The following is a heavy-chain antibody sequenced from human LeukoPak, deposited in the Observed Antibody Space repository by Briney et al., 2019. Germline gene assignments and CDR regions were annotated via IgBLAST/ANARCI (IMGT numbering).Heavy chain of an antibody. Sequence: KPSETLSLTCTVSGGSISDYYWSWIRQPPGKRLEWIGYIYYSGSTNYNPSLKSRVTISVDTSKNQFSLKLTSVTAADTAVYYCARFDRSLREGSDYWGQGTLVTVSS. CDR1: GGSISDYY. CDR2: IYYSGST. J-gene: IGHJ4*02. V-gene: IGHV4-59*01. D-gene: IGHD5/OR15-5a*01. CDR3: ARFDRSLREGSDY.